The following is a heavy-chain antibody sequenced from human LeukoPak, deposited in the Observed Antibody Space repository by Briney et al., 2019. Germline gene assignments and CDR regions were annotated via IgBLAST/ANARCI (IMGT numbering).Heavy chain of an antibody. Sequence: GASVKVSCKASGGTFSSYAISWVRQAPGQGLEWMGGIIPIFGTANYAQKFQGRVTITADESTSTAYMELSSLRSEDTAVYYCARGYSSSWYPRRYYYYMDVWGKGTTVTVSS. V-gene: IGHV1-69*13. CDR2: IIPIFGTA. J-gene: IGHJ6*03. D-gene: IGHD6-13*01. CDR1: GGTFSSYA. CDR3: ARGYSSSWYPRRYYYYMDV.